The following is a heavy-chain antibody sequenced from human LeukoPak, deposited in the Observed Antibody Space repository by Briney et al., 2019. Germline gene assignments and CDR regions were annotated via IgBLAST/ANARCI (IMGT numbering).Heavy chain of an antibody. V-gene: IGHV3-7*01. Sequence: GGSLRLSCAASGFTFSQYWMSWVRQAPGKGLEWVANIKPDGSEKHYVDSVKVRFSISRDNTKNSLFLQISSLRGEDSAVYYCARVGYYDSSGQTYWYFDLWGRGTLVTVSS. CDR1: GFTFSQYW. CDR3: ARVGYYDSSGQTYWYFDL. J-gene: IGHJ2*01. D-gene: IGHD3-22*01. CDR2: IKPDGSEK.